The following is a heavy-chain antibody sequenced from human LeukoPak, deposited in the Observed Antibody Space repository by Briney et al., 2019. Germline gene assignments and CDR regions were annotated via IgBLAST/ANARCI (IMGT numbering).Heavy chain of an antibody. V-gene: IGHV1-2*02. D-gene: IGHD3-10*01. Sequence: ASVKVSCKASGYTFTGYYMHWVRQAPGQGLEWMGWINPNSGGTNYAQKFQGRVTMTRDTSISTAYMELSRLRSDDTAVYYCARNLWFGESGDAFDMWGQGTMVTVSS. J-gene: IGHJ3*02. CDR1: GYTFTGYY. CDR3: ARNLWFGESGDAFDM. CDR2: INPNSGGT.